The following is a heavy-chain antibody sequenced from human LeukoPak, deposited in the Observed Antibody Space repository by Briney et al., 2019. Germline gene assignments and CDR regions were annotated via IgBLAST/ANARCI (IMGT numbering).Heavy chain of an antibody. CDR2: ISGSGGST. Sequence: PGGSLRLSCAASGFTFSSYAMSWVRQAPGKGLEWVSAISGSGGSTYYADSVKGRFTISRDNSKNTLYLQMNSLRAEDTAVYYCAKDRVSGSYYPTHHNFDYWGQGTLVTVSS. D-gene: IGHD1-26*01. V-gene: IGHV3-23*01. CDR1: GFTFSSYA. CDR3: AKDRVSGSYYPTHHNFDY. J-gene: IGHJ4*02.